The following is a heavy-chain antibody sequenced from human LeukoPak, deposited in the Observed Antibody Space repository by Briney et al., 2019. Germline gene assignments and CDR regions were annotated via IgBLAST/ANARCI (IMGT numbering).Heavy chain of an antibody. D-gene: IGHD3-3*01. CDR1: GFTFSSYG. J-gene: IGHJ6*03. CDR2: IWYDGSNK. V-gene: IGHV3-33*06. Sequence: GRSLRLSCAASGFTFSSYGMHWVRQAPGKGLEWVAVIWYDGSNKYYADSVKGRFTISRDSSKNTLYLQMNSLRAEDTAVYYCAKDANYDFRYYYMDVWGKGTTVTVSS. CDR3: AKDANYDFRYYYMDV.